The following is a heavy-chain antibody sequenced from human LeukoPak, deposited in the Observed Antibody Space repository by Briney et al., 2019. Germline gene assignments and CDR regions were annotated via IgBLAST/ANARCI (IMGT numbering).Heavy chain of an antibody. V-gene: IGHV3-21*04. CDR3: ARGEYYYDSSGYEFDY. J-gene: IGHJ4*02. Sequence: GGSLRLSCAASGFTFSSYSMNWVRQAPGKGLEWVSSISSSSSYIYYADSVKGRFTISRDNAKNSLYLQMNSLRAEDTAVYYCARGEYYYDSSGYEFDYWGQGTLVTVSS. CDR2: ISSSSSYI. CDR1: GFTFSSYS. D-gene: IGHD3-22*01.